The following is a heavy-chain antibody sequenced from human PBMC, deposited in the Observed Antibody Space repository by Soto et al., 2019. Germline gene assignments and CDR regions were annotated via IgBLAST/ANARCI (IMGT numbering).Heavy chain of an antibody. CDR2: MNPGDGST. Sequence: ASVKVSCKASGYTLTAYYIHWVRQAPGQGREWMGIMNPGDGSTRYAQMFQGRVTMIRDTSTSTVYIELNSLRSEDTAVYYCARSYVQSRPIDYWGQGTLVTVSS. D-gene: IGHD3-10*02. V-gene: IGHV1-46*01. CDR3: ARSYVQSRPIDY. J-gene: IGHJ4*02. CDR1: GYTLTAYY.